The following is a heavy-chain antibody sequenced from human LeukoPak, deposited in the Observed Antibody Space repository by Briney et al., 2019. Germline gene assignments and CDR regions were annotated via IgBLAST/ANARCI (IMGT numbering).Heavy chain of an antibody. J-gene: IGHJ6*02. CDR1: GGSISSSSYY. D-gene: IGHD6-19*01. V-gene: IGHV4-39*01. Sequence: PSETLSLTCTVSGGSISSSSYYWGWIRQPPGKGLEWIGSIYYGGSTYYNPSLKSRVTISVDTSKTQFSLKLSSVTAADPAVYYCAVSGWAHYYGMDVWGQGTTVTVSS. CDR2: IYYGGST. CDR3: AVSGWAHYYGMDV.